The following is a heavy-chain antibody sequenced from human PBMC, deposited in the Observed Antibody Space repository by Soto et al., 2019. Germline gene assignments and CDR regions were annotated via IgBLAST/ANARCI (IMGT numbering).Heavy chain of an antibody. CDR3: ATAVHHCDKRCAFDI. CDR2: FDPEDGET. V-gene: IGHV1-24*01. D-gene: IGHD3-22*01. Sequence: ASVKVSCKVSGYTLTELSMHWVRQAPGKGLEWMGGFDPEDGETIYAQKFQGRVTMTEDTSTDTAYMELSSLRSEDTAVYYCATAVHHCDKRCAFDIWGQGTMVTVSS. CDR1: GYTLTELS. J-gene: IGHJ3*02.